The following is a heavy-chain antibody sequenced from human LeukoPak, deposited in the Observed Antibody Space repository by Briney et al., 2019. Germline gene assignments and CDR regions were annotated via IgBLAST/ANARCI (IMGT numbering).Heavy chain of an antibody. CDR1: GASISSYY. Sequence: SETLSLTCTVSGASISSYYWSWIRQPPGKGLEWIGYIDYSGSTNYTPSLKSRVTISVDTSKNQFSLKLSSVTAADTAVYYCARASYDFWSGYQGMDVWGQGTTVTVSS. CDR2: IDYSGST. V-gene: IGHV4-59*01. J-gene: IGHJ6*02. CDR3: ARASYDFWSGYQGMDV. D-gene: IGHD3-3*01.